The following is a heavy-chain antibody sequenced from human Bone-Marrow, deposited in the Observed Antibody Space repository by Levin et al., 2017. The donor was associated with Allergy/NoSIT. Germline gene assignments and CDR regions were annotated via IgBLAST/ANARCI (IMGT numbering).Heavy chain of an antibody. CDR3: AAHSPHGYYLNY. V-gene: IGHV3-23*01. CDR1: GFTFSTLS. Sequence: GGSLRLSCAASGFTFSTLSMSWVRQAPGKGLEWVSSIGASGGRSDYADSVKGRFSISRDNSENTFYLQMNSLRAGDTATYYCAAHSPHGYYLNYWGQGTLVTVSS. CDR2: IGASGGRS. J-gene: IGHJ4*02. D-gene: IGHD3-10*01.